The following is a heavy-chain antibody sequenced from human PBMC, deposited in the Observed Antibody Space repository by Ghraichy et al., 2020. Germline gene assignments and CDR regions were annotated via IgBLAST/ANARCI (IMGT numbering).Heavy chain of an antibody. CDR1: GYTFTSYA. V-gene: IGHV1-3*01. J-gene: IGHJ4*02. CDR3: ARDQASVRWLVLDY. CDR2: INAGNGNT. D-gene: IGHD6-19*01. Sequence: ASVKVSCKASGYTFTSYAMHWVRQAPGQRLEWMGWINAGNGNTKYSQKFQGRVTITRDTSASTAYMELSSLRSEDTAVYYCARDQASVRWLVLDYWGQGTLVTVSS.